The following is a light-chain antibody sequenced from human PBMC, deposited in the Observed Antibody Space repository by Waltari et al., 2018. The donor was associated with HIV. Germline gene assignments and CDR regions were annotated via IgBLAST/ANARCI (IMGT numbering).Light chain of an antibody. CDR3: QKYNSAPRT. Sequence: DIQMTQSPSSLSASVGDRVTITCRASEDIRTFLAWYQQKSGKVPKRLIYSASTLQSGVTSRFSGGGSGTDFSLTINNLQPEDAGTYYCQKYNSAPRTFGRGTIVEI. CDR1: EDIRTF. J-gene: IGKJ2*01. CDR2: SAS. V-gene: IGKV1-27*01.